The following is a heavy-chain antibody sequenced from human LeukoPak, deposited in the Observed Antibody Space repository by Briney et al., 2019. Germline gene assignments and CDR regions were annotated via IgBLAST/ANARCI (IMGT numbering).Heavy chain of an antibody. D-gene: IGHD3-10*01. V-gene: IGHV3-23*01. CDR1: GFTFSSYA. CDR3: AGAVDGSGSYLVDY. Sequence: GGSLRLSCAASGFTFSSYAMIWVRQAPGKGLEWVSAISGSGGSTYYADSVKGRFTISRDNSKNTLYLQMNSLRAEDTAVYYCAGAVDGSGSYLVDYWGQGTLVTVSS. J-gene: IGHJ4*02. CDR2: ISGSGGST.